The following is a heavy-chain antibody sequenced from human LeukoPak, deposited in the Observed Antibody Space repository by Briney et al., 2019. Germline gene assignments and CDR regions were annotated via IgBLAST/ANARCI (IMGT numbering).Heavy chain of an antibody. CDR1: GGSINSGGYY. D-gene: IGHD3-3*01. CDR2: VYHSGTS. CDR3: ARHPDFWSQKRWFDP. Sequence: SETLSLTCTVSGGSINSGGYYWSWLRQPPGKGLEWVGYVYHSGTSYYNPSLKSRITISVDRSKNQFSLKLSSVTAADTAVYYCARHPDFWSQKRWFDPWGQGTLVTVSS. J-gene: IGHJ5*02. V-gene: IGHV4-30-2*01.